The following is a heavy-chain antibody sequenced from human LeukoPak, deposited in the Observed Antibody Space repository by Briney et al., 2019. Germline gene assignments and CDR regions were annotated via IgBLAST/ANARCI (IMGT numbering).Heavy chain of an antibody. CDR1: GGSFSCYY. Sequence: PSETLSLICAVYGGSFSCYYWRWIRQPPGRGLEWIGEVNHSGSTNYNPSLKSRVTIPVDTPKNQSSLMLSSVTGADTTVYYCATRYYYGSGSYNAYWGQGKLVTVSS. CDR3: ATRYYYGSGSYNAY. J-gene: IGHJ4*02. V-gene: IGHV4-34*01. CDR2: VNHSGST. D-gene: IGHD3-10*01.